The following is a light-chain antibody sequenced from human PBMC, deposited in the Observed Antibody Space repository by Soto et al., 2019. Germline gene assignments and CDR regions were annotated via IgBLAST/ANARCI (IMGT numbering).Light chain of an antibody. CDR2: DAS. V-gene: IGKV3-20*01. CDR3: QQYGGSPLVT. CDR1: LSVGGDY. J-gene: IGKJ4*01. Sequence: ENVLTQSPGTLSLSPGETATLSCRDSLSVGGDYVAWYQQKPGQAPRLLIFDASSRAAGIPDRFSGSGSGTDFTLTITRLEPEDFAMYYCQQYGGSPLVTFGGGTK.